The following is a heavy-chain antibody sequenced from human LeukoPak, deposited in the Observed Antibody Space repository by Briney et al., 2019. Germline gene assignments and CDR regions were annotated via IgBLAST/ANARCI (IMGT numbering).Heavy chain of an antibody. CDR2: INPNSGGT. D-gene: IGHD6-13*01. CDR3: AREGEQQLVRAYYYYMDV. J-gene: IGHJ6*03. V-gene: IGHV1-2*02. Sequence: ASVKVSCKASGYTFTSYYMHWVRQAPGQGLEWMGWINPNSGGTNYAQKFQGRVTMTRDTSISTAYMELSRLRSDDTAVYYCAREGEQQLVRAYYYYMDVWGKGTTVTVSS. CDR1: GYTFTSYY.